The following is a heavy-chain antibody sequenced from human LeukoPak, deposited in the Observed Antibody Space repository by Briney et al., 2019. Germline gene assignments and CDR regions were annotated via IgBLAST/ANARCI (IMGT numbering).Heavy chain of an antibody. CDR1: GGSFSGYY. CDR2: IDHSGST. D-gene: IGHD6-6*01. CDR3: ARASAYSSSSGVNY. V-gene: IGHV4-34*01. J-gene: IGHJ4*02. Sequence: SETLSLTCAVYGGSFSGYYWSWIRQPPGKGLEWIGEIDHSGSTNYNPSLKSRVTISVDTSKNQFSLRLSSVTAADTAVYFCARASAYSSSSGVNYWGQGTLVTVSS.